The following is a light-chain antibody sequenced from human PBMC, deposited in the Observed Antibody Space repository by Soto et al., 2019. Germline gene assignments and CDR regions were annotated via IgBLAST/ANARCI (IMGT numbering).Light chain of an antibody. V-gene: IGKV3-15*01. CDR3: QQYNKWPRT. CDR2: GVS. J-gene: IGKJ1*01. CDR1: QSVNTN. Sequence: EIVLTQSPGTLSLSPGERATLSCMASQSVNTNLAWYQQKPGQAPRLLIYGVSSRATGVPPRFSGGGSGTEFTLTMSSLQSEDFAVYYCQQYNKWPRTFGQGTKVDI.